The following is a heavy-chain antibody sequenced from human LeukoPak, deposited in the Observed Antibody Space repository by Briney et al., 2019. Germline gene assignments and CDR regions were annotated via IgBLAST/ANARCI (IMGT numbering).Heavy chain of an antibody. D-gene: IGHD3-16*01. CDR1: GYTFTGYY. V-gene: IGHV1-2*02. CDR3: VPSAGDYYFDY. J-gene: IGHJ4*02. CDR2: INPNSGGT. Sequence: ASVKVSCKASGYTFTGYYMHWVRQAPGQGLEWMGWINPNSGGTNYAQKFQGRVTMTRDTSISTVYMELSRLRSDDTAMYFCVPSAGDYYFDYWGQGTLVTVSS.